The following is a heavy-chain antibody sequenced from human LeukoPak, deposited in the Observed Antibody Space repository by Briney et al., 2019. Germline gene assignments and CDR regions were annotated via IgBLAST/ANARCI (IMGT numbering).Heavy chain of an antibody. J-gene: IGHJ4*01. V-gene: IGHV3-23*01. CDR3: AKGRSSGGSYGDFDY. D-gene: IGHD2-15*01. CDR2: ISGSGGST. Sequence: GGSLRLSCAASGFTFSSYAMSWVRQAPGKGLEWVSAISGSGGSTYYADSVKGRFTISRDNSKNTLYLQMNSLRAEGTAVYYCAKGRSSGGSYGDFDYWXXGTXVTVSS. CDR1: GFTFSSYA.